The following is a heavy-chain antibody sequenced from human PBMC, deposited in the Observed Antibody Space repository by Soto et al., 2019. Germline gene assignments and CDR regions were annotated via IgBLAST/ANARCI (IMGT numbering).Heavy chain of an antibody. CDR2: INYLGST. Sequence: SETLSLTCTVSGDSISSSSYYWGWIRQPPGKGLEWIGIINYLGSTYYSPSLESRVTISVDTSKNQFSVKLSSVTAADTAVYYCARHRPSRYYVTSGYFPDFWGQGALVTVSS. J-gene: IGHJ4*02. V-gene: IGHV4-39*01. CDR3: ARHRPSRYYVTSGYFPDF. D-gene: IGHD3-22*01. CDR1: GDSISSSSYY.